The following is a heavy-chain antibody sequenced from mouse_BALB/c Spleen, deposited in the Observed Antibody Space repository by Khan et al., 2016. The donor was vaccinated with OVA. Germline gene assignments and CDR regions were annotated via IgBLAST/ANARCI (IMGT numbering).Heavy chain of an antibody. D-gene: IGHD1-1*01. CDR1: GYTFSSYW. CDR2: ILPGSGRT. J-gene: IGHJ3*01. Sequence: QVRLQQSGAELMKPGASVKISCKATGYTFSSYWIKWVKQRPRHGLEWIGEILPGSGRTYYNEKFKGKATFTADTSSNTAYIQLSSLTSEDSAVYYCARGNYYGSSSWFAYWGQGTLVTVSA. CDR3: ARGNYYGSSSWFAY. V-gene: IGHV1-9*01.